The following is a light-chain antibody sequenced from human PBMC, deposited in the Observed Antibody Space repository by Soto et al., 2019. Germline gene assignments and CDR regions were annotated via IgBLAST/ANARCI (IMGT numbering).Light chain of an antibody. Sequence: QSVLTQPPSVSGAPGQTVTISCTGSSSNIGADYDVHWYQQLPGTSPKLLIFGDTNRPSGVPDRFSGSKSGTSASLAISGLQAEDDAAYFCQSYDNSLSGPVVFGGGTQLTLL. CDR2: GDT. CDR3: QSYDNSLSGPVV. CDR1: SSNIGADYD. J-gene: IGLJ2*01. V-gene: IGLV1-40*01.